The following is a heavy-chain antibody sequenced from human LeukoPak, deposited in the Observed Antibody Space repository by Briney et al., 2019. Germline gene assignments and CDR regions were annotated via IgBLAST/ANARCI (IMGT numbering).Heavy chain of an antibody. CDR1: EYTFTGYY. CDR3: GRAITGTTLYYYYYMDV. CDR2: INPNSGGT. Sequence: ASVKVSCKASEYTFTGYYMHWVRQAPGQGLEWMGWINPNSGGTNYAQRFQGRVTITRNTSISTAYMELSSLRSEDTAVYYCGRAITGTTLYYYYYMDVWGKGTTVTVSS. J-gene: IGHJ6*03. V-gene: IGHV1-2*02. D-gene: IGHD1-7*01.